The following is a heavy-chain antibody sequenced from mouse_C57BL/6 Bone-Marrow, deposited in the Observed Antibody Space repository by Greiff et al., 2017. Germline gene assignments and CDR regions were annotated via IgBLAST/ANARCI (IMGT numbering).Heavy chain of an antibody. Sequence: EVKLMESGAELVKPGASVKLSCTASGFNITDYYMHWVKQRTEQGLEWIGRIDPEDGETNYAAKFKGKATITADTSSNTSYLQLSSLTSEDAAVYYCARVRQLMGYWGQGTTLTVSA. V-gene: IGHV14-2*01. CDR3: ARVRQLMGY. CDR1: GFNITDYY. CDR2: IDPEDGET. D-gene: IGHD3-2*02. J-gene: IGHJ2*01.